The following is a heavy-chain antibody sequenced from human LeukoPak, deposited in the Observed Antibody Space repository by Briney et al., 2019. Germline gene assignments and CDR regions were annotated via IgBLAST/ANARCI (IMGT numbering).Heavy chain of an antibody. Sequence: PSETLSLTCTVSGGSISSYYWSWIRQPAGKGLEWIGRIYTSGSTNYNPSLESRVTMSVDTSKNQFSLKLSSVTAADTAVYYCAREGPIYYYYGMDVWGQGTTVTVSS. CDR1: GGSISSYY. V-gene: IGHV4-4*07. CDR2: IYTSGST. CDR3: AREGPIYYYYGMDV. J-gene: IGHJ6*02.